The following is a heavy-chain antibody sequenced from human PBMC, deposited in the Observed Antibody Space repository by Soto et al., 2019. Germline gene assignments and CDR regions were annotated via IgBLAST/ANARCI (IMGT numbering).Heavy chain of an antibody. Sequence: GASVKVSCKASGYTFTSYGISWVRQAPGQGLEWMGWISAYNGNTNYAQKLQGRVTMTTDTSTSTAYMELRSLRSDDTAVYYCARDLARSSWYPFDYWGQGTLVTVSS. CDR2: ISAYNGNT. V-gene: IGHV1-18*04. CDR1: GYTFTSYG. D-gene: IGHD6-13*01. CDR3: ARDLARSSWYPFDY. J-gene: IGHJ4*02.